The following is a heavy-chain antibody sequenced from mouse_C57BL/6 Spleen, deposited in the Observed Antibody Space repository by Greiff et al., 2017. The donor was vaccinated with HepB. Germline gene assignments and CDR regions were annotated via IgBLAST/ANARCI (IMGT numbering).Heavy chain of an antibody. Sequence: QVQLQQSGAELVKPGASVKISCKASGYAFSSYWMNWVKQRPGKGLEWIGQIYPGDGDTNYNGKFKGKATLTADKSSSTAYMQLSSLTSEDSAVYFCARTYYSNYKYAMDYWGQGTSVTVSS. V-gene: IGHV1-80*01. D-gene: IGHD2-5*01. CDR2: IYPGDGDT. J-gene: IGHJ4*01. CDR3: ARTYYSNYKYAMDY. CDR1: GYAFSSYW.